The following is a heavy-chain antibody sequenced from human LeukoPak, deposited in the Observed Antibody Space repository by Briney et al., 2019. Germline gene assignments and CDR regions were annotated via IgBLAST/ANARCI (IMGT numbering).Heavy chain of an antibody. V-gene: IGHV1-24*01. Sequence: ASVKVSCKVSGYTLTELSMHWVRQAPGKGLEWMGGFDPEDGETIYAQKFQGRVTMTEDTSTDTAYMELGSLRSEDTAVYYCATGGGYDILTGFVYWGQGTLVTVFS. J-gene: IGHJ4*02. CDR2: FDPEDGET. D-gene: IGHD3-9*01. CDR3: ATGGGYDILTGFVY. CDR1: GYTLTELS.